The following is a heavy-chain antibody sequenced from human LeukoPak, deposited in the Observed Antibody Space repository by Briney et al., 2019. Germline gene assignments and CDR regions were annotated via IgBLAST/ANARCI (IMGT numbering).Heavy chain of an antibody. Sequence: ASVKVSCKASGYTFTSYYMHWVRQAPGQGLEWMGWMNPNSGNTGYAQKFQGRVTMTRNTSISTAYMELSSLRSEDTAVYYCARGRRGMVRGVTKYYYYYMDVWGKGTTVTISS. CDR3: ARGRRGMVRGVTKYYYYYMDV. J-gene: IGHJ6*03. CDR1: GYTFTSYY. D-gene: IGHD3-10*01. V-gene: IGHV1-8*02. CDR2: MNPNSGNT.